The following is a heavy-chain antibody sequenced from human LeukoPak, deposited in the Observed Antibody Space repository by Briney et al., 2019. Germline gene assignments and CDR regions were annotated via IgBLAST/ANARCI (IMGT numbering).Heavy chain of an antibody. CDR2: FSTSVTT. D-gene: IGHD4-17*01. V-gene: IGHV4-4*07. J-gene: IGHJ6*03. CDR3: ARAVTTDYYSYSMDV. CDR1: GGSISGYY. Sequence: SETLSLTCTVSGGSISGYYWNWIRQPAGKGLEWIGRFSTSVTTNYNPSLRSRVTISVDKSKNQFSLRLSSVTAADTAVYYCARAVTTDYYSYSMDVWGKGTAVTVSS.